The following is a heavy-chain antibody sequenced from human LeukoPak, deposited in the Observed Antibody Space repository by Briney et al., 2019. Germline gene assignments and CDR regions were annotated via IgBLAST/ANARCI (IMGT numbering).Heavy chain of an antibody. CDR1: GYTFTGYY. V-gene: IGHV1-2*02. Sequence: GASVKVSCKASGYTFTGYYMHWVRQAPGQGLEWMGWTNPNSGGTNYAQKFQGRVTMTGDTSITTAYMELSRLSSDDTAVYYRARHPGKVTNDWYFDLWGRGTLVTVSS. CDR2: TNPNSGGT. CDR3: ARHPGKVTNDWYFDL. J-gene: IGHJ2*01. D-gene: IGHD4-23*01.